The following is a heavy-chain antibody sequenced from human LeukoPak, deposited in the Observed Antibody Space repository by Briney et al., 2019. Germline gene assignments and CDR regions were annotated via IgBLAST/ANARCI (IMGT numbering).Heavy chain of an antibody. V-gene: IGHV3-30-3*01. J-gene: IGHJ4*02. CDR2: ISYDGGNT. CDR1: GFTFSSNA. CDR3: AKEGTGIHFGY. Sequence: GGSLRLSCAASGFTFSSNAIHWVRQAPGKGLEWVAEISYDGGNTYYADSVKGRFTISRDNSKNTLYLRMNSLRAEDTAVYYCAKEGTGIHFGYWGQGTLVTVSS. D-gene: IGHD1-1*01.